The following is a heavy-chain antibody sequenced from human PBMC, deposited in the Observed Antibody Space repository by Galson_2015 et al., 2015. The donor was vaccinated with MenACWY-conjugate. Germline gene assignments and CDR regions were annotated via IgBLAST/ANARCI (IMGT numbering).Heavy chain of an antibody. CDR2: IRPNSGGT. D-gene: IGHD3-9*01. V-gene: IGHV1-2*06. CDR1: GYTFTDYY. J-gene: IGHJ5*02. CDR3: ARASDYDTLTGYYLVWFDP. Sequence: SVKVSCKASGYTFTDYYIHWVRQAPGRGLEWMGRIRPNSGGTTYAQQFQGRVTMTRDTSITTAYMELSRLKSDDTAVYYCARASDYDTLTGYYLVWFDPWGQGTLVTVSS.